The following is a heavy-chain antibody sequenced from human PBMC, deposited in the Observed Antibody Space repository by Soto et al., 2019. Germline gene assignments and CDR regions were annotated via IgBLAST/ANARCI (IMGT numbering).Heavy chain of an antibody. V-gene: IGHV5-10-1*01. CDR3: ARLAFSYYDSSGPRGAFDI. Sequence: GESLKISCKGSGYSFTSYWISWVRQMPGKGLEWMGRIDPSDSYTNYSPSFQGHVTISADKSISTAYLQWSSLKASDTAMYYCARLAFSYYDSSGPRGAFDIWGQGTMVTVSS. CDR2: IDPSDSYT. D-gene: IGHD3-22*01. CDR1: GYSFTSYW. J-gene: IGHJ3*02.